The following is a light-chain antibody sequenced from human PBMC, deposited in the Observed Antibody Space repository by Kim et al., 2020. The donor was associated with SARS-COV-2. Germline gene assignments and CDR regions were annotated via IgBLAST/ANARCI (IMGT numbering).Light chain of an antibody. V-gene: IGKV3-11*01. CDR2: DAS. J-gene: IGKJ5*01. CDR3: QQRSKGPIT. CDR1: QSVSSN. Sequence: EIVLTQSPATLSLSPGERATLACRASQSVSSNLAWYQQKPAQAPRLLIYDASNRATGIPARFSGSGSGTDFTLTISSLEPEDFAVYYCQQRSKGPITFGQGTRLGI.